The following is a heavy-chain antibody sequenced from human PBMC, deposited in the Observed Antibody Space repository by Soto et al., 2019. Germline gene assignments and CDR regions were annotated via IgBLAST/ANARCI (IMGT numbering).Heavy chain of an antibody. J-gene: IGHJ6*04. CDR1: GFTFSSYA. V-gene: IGHV3-23*01. Sequence: EVQLLESGGGLVQPGGSLRLSCAASGFTFSSYAMTWVRQAPGKGLEWVSGISGSGGNTNYADSGKGRFTISRDNSKNTVYLQMNSLRAEDTAVYYCATGISSSGSSRGYDVWGKGTTVTVSS. CDR2: ISGSGGNT. D-gene: IGHD3-22*01. CDR3: ATGISSSGSSRGYDV.